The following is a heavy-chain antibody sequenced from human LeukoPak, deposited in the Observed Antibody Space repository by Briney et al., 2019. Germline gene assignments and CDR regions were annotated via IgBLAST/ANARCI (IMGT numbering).Heavy chain of an antibody. J-gene: IGHJ4*02. CDR1: GFTFSSYA. CDR3: ASSDGYSYGPKGY. Sequence: GGSLRLSCAASGFTFSSYAMHWVRQAPGKGLEWVAVISYDGSNKYYADSVKGRFTISRDNSKNTLYLQMNSLRAEDTAVYYCASSDGYSYGPKGYWGQGTLVTVSS. V-gene: IGHV3-30-3*01. CDR2: ISYDGSNK. D-gene: IGHD5-18*01.